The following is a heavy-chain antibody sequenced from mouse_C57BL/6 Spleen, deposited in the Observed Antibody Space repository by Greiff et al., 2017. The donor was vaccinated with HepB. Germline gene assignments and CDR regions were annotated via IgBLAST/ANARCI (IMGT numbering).Heavy chain of an antibody. J-gene: IGHJ4*01. CDR1: GFTFSDYY. CDR3: ARHTTGAMDY. V-gene: IGHV5-12*01. D-gene: IGHD2-12*01. Sequence: EVMLVESGGGLVQPGGSLKLSCAASGFTFSDYYMYWVRQTPEKRLEWVAYISNGGGSTYYPDTVKGRFTISRDNAKNTLYLQMSRLNSGDTAMYYCARHTTGAMDYWGQGASVTVSS. CDR2: ISNGGGST.